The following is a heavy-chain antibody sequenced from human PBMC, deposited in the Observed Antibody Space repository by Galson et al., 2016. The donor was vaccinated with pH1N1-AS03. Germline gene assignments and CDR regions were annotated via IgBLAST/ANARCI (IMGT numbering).Heavy chain of an antibody. J-gene: IGHJ6*02. V-gene: IGHV3-74*01. Sequence: SLRLSCAASGFIFSSDWMHWVRQVPGKGLVWVSRITSDGSSISYADAVKGRFTTYRANAKNTLYLQMNSLRAEDTAVYHCSRAMYTSGWYGMDVWGQGTTVTVSS. CDR1: GFIFSSDW. CDR2: ITSDGSSI. D-gene: IGHD6-19*01. CDR3: SRAMYTSGWYGMDV.